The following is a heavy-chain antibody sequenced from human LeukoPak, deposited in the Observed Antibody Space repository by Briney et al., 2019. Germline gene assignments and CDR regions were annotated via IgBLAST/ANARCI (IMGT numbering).Heavy chain of an antibody. Sequence: GGSLRLSCAASGFTFSSYAMHWVRQAPGKGLEWVAVISYDGSNKYYADSVKGRFTISRDNSKNTLYLQMNSLRAEDTAVYYCARARKLWPPDAFDIWGQGTMVTVSS. CDR3: ARARKLWPPDAFDI. V-gene: IGHV3-30*04. D-gene: IGHD5-18*01. CDR1: GFTFSSYA. J-gene: IGHJ3*02. CDR2: ISYDGSNK.